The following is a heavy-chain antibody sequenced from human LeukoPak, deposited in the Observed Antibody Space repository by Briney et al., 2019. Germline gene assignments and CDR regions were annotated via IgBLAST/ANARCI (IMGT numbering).Heavy chain of an antibody. Sequence: GGSLRLSCAASGFTFSSYGMHWVRQAPGKGLEWVAVIWYDGSNKYYADSVKGRFTISRDNSKNTLYLQMNSLRAEDTAVYYCAKDLDKVATTIDYWGQGTLVTVSS. CDR1: GFTFSSYG. J-gene: IGHJ4*02. D-gene: IGHD5-12*01. V-gene: IGHV3-33*06. CDR2: IWYDGSNK. CDR3: AKDLDKVATTIDY.